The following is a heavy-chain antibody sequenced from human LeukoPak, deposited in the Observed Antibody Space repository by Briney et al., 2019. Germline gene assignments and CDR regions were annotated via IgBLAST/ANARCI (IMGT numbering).Heavy chain of an antibody. J-gene: IGHJ4*02. CDR1: GGSISSYY. D-gene: IGHD3-22*01. CDR3: ARGPYDSSGYEDFDY. V-gene: IGHV4-59*12. Sequence: PSETLSLTCTVSGGSISSYYWSWIRQPPGKGLEWIAYIYYSGSTNYNPSLKSRVTISVDTSKNQFSLKLSSVTAADTAVYYCARGPYDSSGYEDFDYWGQGTLVTVSS. CDR2: IYYSGST.